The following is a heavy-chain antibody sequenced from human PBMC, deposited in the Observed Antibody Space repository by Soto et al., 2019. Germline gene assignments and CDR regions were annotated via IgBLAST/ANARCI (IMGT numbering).Heavy chain of an antibody. Sequence: SETLSLTCTVSGVSISSVGHFWSWIRQPPGKGLEWIANIYYSGSTYYNPSLRSRVLISVDTSQNQFSLKLSSVTAADTAVFFCARAETASIYIDSWGQGVLVTVSS. CDR3: ARAETASIYIDS. J-gene: IGHJ4*02. D-gene: IGHD5-18*01. CDR1: GVSISSVGHF. V-gene: IGHV4-31*03. CDR2: IYYSGST.